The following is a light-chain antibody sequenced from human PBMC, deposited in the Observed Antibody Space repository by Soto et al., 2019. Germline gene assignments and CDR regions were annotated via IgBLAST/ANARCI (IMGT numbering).Light chain of an antibody. J-gene: IGKJ1*01. Sequence: DIQMTQSPSSLSASVGDRVTITCRASQSISSYLNWYQQKPGKAPKPLIYTASRLQSGVPSRFSGSGSGTDFTLTISSLQPEDFATYYCQQSNSFPLTFGQGTKVDIK. CDR1: QSISSY. V-gene: IGKV1-39*01. CDR3: QQSNSFPLT. CDR2: TAS.